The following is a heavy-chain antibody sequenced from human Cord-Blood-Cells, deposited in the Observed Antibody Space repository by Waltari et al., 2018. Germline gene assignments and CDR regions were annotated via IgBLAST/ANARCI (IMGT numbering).Heavy chain of an antibody. J-gene: IGHJ6*01. D-gene: IGHD3-3*01. CDR3: VLGGWSGHQDYDGSDV. CDR2: IYPGDPGT. CDR1: GYSFTSYW. V-gene: IGHV5-51*01. Sequence: EVQLVQSGAEVKKPGESLKISCKGSGYSFTSYWIGWVRQMPGKGLECMGTIYPGDPGTRYSPTCRGQAGSSADKSSSPASLQWSRVTPSHTAMEYWVLGGWSGHQDYDGSDVWGQATTV.